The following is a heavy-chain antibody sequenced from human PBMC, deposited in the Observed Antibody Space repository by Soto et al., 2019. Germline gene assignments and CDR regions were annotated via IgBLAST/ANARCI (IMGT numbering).Heavy chain of an antibody. Sequence: GASVKVSCTASGYTLTSHGISWVRQAPGQGLEWMGWINPNSGGTNYAQKFQGWVTMTRDTSISTAYMELSRLRSDDTAVYYCAREGDNYYFDYWGQGTLVTVSS. D-gene: IGHD1-1*01. J-gene: IGHJ4*02. CDR3: AREGDNYYFDY. CDR1: GYTLTSHG. V-gene: IGHV1-2*04. CDR2: INPNSGGT.